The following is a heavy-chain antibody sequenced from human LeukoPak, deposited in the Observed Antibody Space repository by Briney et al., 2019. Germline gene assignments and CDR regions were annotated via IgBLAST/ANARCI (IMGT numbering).Heavy chain of an antibody. CDR2: ISSSSSYT. D-gene: IGHD6-13*01. V-gene: IGHV3-11*05. J-gene: IGHJ4*02. Sequence: PGGSLRLSCAASGFTFSSYWMHWVRQAPGKGLEWVSYISSSSSYTNYADSVKGRFTISRDNAKNSLYLQMNSLRAEDTAVYYCARAGPYSSSWYSLDYWGQGTLVTVSS. CDR1: GFTFSSYW. CDR3: ARAGPYSSSWYSLDY.